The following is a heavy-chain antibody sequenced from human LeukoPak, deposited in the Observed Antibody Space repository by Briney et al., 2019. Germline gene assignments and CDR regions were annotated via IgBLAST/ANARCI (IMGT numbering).Heavy chain of an antibody. CDR1: GYTFTSYG. D-gene: IGHD6-13*01. J-gene: IGHJ4*02. CDR3: ASAAKGYSSSWYFDY. CDR2: ISAYNGNT. V-gene: IGHV1-18*01. Sequence: ASVKVSCKASGYTFTSYGISWVRQAPGQGLEWMGWISAYNGNTNYAQKLQGRVTMTTDTSTSTAYMELRSLRSDDTAVYYCASAAKGYSSSWYFDYWGQGTLVTVSS.